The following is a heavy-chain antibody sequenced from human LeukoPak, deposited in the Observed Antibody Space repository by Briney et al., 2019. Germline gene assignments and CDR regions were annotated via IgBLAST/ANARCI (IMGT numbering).Heavy chain of an antibody. J-gene: IGHJ4*02. Sequence: GESLQISCKGSGYIFTSYWIGWVRQLPGKGLEWMGIIYPGDSDTRYSPSFQGQVTISADKSISTAYLQWSSLKASDTAMYYCARLFSGIAVAGTGFDYWGQGTLVTVSS. V-gene: IGHV5-51*01. CDR1: GYIFTSYW. D-gene: IGHD6-19*01. CDR3: ARLFSGIAVAGTGFDY. CDR2: IYPGDSDT.